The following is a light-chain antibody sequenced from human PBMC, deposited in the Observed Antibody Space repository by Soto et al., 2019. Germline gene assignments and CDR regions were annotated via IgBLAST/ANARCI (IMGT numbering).Light chain of an antibody. CDR1: QSISSW. J-gene: IGKJ1*01. V-gene: IGKV1-5*03. CDR2: KAS. CDR3: QQYNSYLWT. Sequence: DIQMTQSPSTLSASVGDRVTIPCRASQSISSWLAWYQQKAGKAPKLLIYKASSLDSGFPSRFSGSGSGTEITLTSSSLQPDDFATYYCQQYNSYLWTFGQGTKVEIK.